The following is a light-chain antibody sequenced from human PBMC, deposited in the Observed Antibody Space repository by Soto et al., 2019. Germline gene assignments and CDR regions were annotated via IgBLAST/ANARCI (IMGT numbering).Light chain of an antibody. V-gene: IGLV2-8*01. CDR2: EVS. Sequence: QSVLTQPPSASGSPGQSVTISCTGTSSDVGGYNDVSLYQQHPGKAPKLMIYEVSKRPSGVPDRFSGSKSGNTASLTVSGLQAEDEADYYCSSYAGSNNFVVFGGGTKLTVL. CDR1: SSDVGGYND. J-gene: IGLJ2*01. CDR3: SSYAGSNNFVV.